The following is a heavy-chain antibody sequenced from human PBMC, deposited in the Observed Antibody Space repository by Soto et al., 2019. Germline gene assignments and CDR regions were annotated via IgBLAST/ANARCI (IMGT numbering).Heavy chain of an antibody. J-gene: IGHJ4*02. CDR1: GDTFSDYA. V-gene: IGHV1-69*01. D-gene: IGHD3-22*01. CDR3: TGRRYFYDSGAYFFSGLDY. Sequence: QVQLVQSRTEVKMPGSSVKVSCKASGDTFSDYAITWVRQAPGQGLEWMGGIIPISGTASYAQNFQDRVTITADDSTSTAYMELRSLRSEDSAVYYCTGRRYFYDSGAYFFSGLDYWGQGTLVTVSS. CDR2: IIPISGTA.